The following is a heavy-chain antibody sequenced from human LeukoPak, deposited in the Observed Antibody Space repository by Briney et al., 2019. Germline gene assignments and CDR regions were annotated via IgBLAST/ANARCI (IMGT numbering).Heavy chain of an antibody. V-gene: IGHV4-59*12. CDR1: GGSISSYY. CDR3: ASTYRAAARLAYYGMDV. D-gene: IGHD6-6*01. J-gene: IGHJ6*02. Sequence: PSETLSLTCTVSGGSISSYYWSWIRQPPGKGLQWIGYISYSGSTNYNPSLKSRVTISLDTSQNQFSLQLNSVIPGDTAAYYCASTYRAAARLAYYGMDVWDPGSPVAVSS. CDR2: ISYSGST.